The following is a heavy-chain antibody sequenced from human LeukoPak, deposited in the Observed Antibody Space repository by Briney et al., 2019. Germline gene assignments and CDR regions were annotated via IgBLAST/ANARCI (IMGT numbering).Heavy chain of an antibody. D-gene: IGHD3-22*01. CDR3: AGLSYYYDSSGSEAFDI. V-gene: IGHV1-18*01. CDR1: GYTFTSYG. J-gene: IGHJ3*02. CDR2: ISAYNGNT. Sequence: ASVKVSCKASGYTFTSYGISWVRQAPGQGLEWMGWISAYNGNTNYAQKLQGRVTMTTDTSTSTAYMELRSLRSDDTAVYYCAGLSYYYDSSGSEAFDIWGQGTMVTVSS.